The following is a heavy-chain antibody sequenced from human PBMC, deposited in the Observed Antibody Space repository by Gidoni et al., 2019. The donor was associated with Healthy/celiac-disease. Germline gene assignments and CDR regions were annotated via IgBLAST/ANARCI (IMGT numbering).Heavy chain of an antibody. J-gene: IGHJ4*02. CDR1: GGSISSSSYY. Sequence: QLQLQESGPGLVKPSETLSLTCTVSGGSISSSSYYWGWIRQPPGKGLEWIGSIYYSGSTYYNPSLKSRVTISVDTSKNQCSLKLSSVTAADTAVYYCARDSWGTTFDYWGQGTLVTVSS. D-gene: IGHD3-16*01. V-gene: IGHV4-39*07. CDR3: ARDSWGTTFDY. CDR2: IYYSGST.